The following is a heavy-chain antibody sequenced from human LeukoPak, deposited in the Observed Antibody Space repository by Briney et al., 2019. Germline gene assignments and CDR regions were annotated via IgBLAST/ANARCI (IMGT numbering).Heavy chain of an antibody. Sequence: PGGSLRLSCAASGFTSSSYSMNWVRQPPGKGLEWIGEINRSGSTNYNPSLKSRVTISVDTSKNQFSLKLSSVTAADTAVYYCAKVSSSGWRYYYMDVWGKGTTVTVSS. V-gene: IGHV4-34*01. CDR1: GFTSSSYS. CDR3: AKVSSSGWRYYYMDV. J-gene: IGHJ6*03. CDR2: INRSGST. D-gene: IGHD6-19*01.